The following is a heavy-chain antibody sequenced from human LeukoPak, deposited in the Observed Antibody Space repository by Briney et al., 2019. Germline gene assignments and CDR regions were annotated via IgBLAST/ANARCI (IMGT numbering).Heavy chain of an antibody. V-gene: IGHV3-11*05. CDR3: AKDTGGDN. D-gene: IGHD2-21*02. J-gene: IGHJ1*01. Sequence: GGSLRLSCAASGFIFSDYYMTWIRQAPGTGLEWISYIAPGSNYINYADSVKGRFTVSRDNSRNSAYLQMNSLRAEDTAVYYCAKDTGGDNLGQGTRVPFSS. CDR2: IAPGSNYI. CDR1: GFIFSDYY.